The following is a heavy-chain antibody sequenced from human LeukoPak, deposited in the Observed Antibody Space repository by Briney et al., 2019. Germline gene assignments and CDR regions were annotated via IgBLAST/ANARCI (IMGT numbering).Heavy chain of an antibody. CDR2: ISNSGSN. CDR1: GGSISSHY. D-gene: IGHD2-15*01. V-gene: IGHV4-59*11. Sequence: SETLSLTCTVSGGSISSHYWTWIRQSPVKGLEWIGDISNSGSNSYNPSLKSRVTISIDTYKNQFSLKLSSVTAADTAVYYCGRDALVGYFSYYYMDVWGKGTTVTVSS. CDR3: GRDALVGYFSYYYMDV. J-gene: IGHJ6*03.